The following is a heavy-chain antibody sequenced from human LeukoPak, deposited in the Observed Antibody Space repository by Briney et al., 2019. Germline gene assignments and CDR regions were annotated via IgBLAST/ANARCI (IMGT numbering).Heavy chain of an antibody. J-gene: IGHJ4*02. D-gene: IGHD5-24*01. CDR3: ARDMRGRDGYNLFDY. CDR1: GGTFSSYA. CDR2: IIPIIGTA. Sequence: SVKVSCKASGGTFSSYAISWVRQAPGQGLEWMGGIIPIIGTANYAQKFQGRVTITADKSTSTAYMELSSLRSEDTAVYYCARDMRGRDGYNLFDYWGQGTLVTVSS. V-gene: IGHV1-69*06.